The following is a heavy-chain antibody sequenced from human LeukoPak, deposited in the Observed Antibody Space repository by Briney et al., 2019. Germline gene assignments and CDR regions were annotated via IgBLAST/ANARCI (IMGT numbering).Heavy chain of an antibody. Sequence: NTGGSLRLSCAASGFTFSSYSMNWVRQAPGKGLEWVSSISSSSSYIYYADSVKGRFTISRDNAKNSLYLQMNSLRAEDTAVYYCARDYRGSGWLSANYWGQGTLVTVSS. CDR3: ARDYRGSGWLSANY. V-gene: IGHV3-21*01. D-gene: IGHD6-19*01. CDR1: GFTFSSYS. J-gene: IGHJ4*02. CDR2: ISSSSSYI.